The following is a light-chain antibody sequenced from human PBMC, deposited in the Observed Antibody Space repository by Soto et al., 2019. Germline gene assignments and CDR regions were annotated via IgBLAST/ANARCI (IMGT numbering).Light chain of an antibody. J-gene: IGKJ1*01. CDR1: QSISSW. CDR3: QQYNSYSAVT. CDR2: DAS. Sequence: DIQMTQSPSTLSASVGDRVTITCRASQSISSWLAWYQQKPGKAPKLLIYDASSLESGVPSRFSGSGSGTEFTRTISSLQPDDFATYYCQQYNSYSAVTFGQGTKVEIK. V-gene: IGKV1-5*01.